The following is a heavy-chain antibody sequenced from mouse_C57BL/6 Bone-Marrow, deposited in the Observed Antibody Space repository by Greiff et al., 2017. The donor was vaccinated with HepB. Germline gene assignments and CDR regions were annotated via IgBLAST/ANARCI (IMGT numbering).Heavy chain of an antibody. CDR3: ARRLLRGSEERGYFDY. Sequence: QVQLQQPGAELVKPGASVKMSCKASGYTFTSYWITWVKQRPGQGLEWIGDIYPGSGSTNYNEKFKSKATLTVDTSSSTAYMQLSSLTSEDSAVYYCARRLLRGSEERGYFDYWGQGTTLTVSS. CDR1: GYTFTSYW. V-gene: IGHV1-55*01. J-gene: IGHJ2*01. CDR2: IYPGSGST. D-gene: IGHD1-1*01.